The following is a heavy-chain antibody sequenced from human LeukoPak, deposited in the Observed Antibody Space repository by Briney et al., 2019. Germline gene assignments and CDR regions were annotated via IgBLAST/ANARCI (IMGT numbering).Heavy chain of an antibody. CDR2: ISGSGAST. D-gene: IGHD5-18*01. CDR3: AKDGRGGYSYGSYFDS. Sequence: PGGSLRLSCAASGFTFSSYAMRWVRQAPGKGLEWVSAISGSGASTYYADSVKGRFTISRDNSKNTLYLQMNSLRAEDTALYYCAKDGRGGYSYGSYFDSWGQGILVTVSS. CDR1: GFTFSSYA. V-gene: IGHV3-23*01. J-gene: IGHJ4*02.